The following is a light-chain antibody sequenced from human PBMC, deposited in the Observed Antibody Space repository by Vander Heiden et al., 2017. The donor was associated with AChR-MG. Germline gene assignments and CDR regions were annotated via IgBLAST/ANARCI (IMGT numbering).Light chain of an antibody. CDR1: TGAVPSGHD. V-gene: IGLV7-43*01. Sequence: QTVLTQEPSLTVSPRGPVTLTCASSTGAVPSGHDPNWFQQKPGQSHRALMYGTSNRHAWTPARFSGYLVGGKAALTLSSVHPEDEAAYYCLLYYGAGGVFGGGTMLTVL. CDR3: LLYYGAGGV. J-gene: IGLJ3*02. CDR2: GTS.